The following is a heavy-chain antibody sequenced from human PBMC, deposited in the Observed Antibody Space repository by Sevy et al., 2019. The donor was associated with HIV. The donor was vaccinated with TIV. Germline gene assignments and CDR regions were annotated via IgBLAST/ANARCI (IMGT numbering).Heavy chain of an antibody. Sequence: GGSLRLSCAASGFTFSSYSMNWVRQAPGKGLEWVSSISSSSSYIYYADSVKGRFTISRDNAKNSLYLQMYSLRAEDTAVYYCARDLSSGWPFFDYWGQGTLVTVSS. CDR1: GFTFSSYS. D-gene: IGHD6-19*01. V-gene: IGHV3-21*01. J-gene: IGHJ4*02. CDR3: ARDLSSGWPFFDY. CDR2: ISSSSSYI.